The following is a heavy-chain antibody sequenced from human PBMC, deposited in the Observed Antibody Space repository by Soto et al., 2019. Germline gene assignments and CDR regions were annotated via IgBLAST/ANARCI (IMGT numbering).Heavy chain of an antibody. CDR3: ARDERLYYDILTGFDY. D-gene: IGHD3-9*01. CDR2: IWYDGSNK. Sequence: GALRLSCAASGFTFSSYGMHWVRQAPGKGLEWVAVIWYDGSNKYYADSVKGRFTISRDNSKNTLYLQMNSLRAEDTAVYYCARDERLYYDILTGFDYWGQGTLVTVSS. CDR1: GFTFSSYG. J-gene: IGHJ4*02. V-gene: IGHV3-33*01.